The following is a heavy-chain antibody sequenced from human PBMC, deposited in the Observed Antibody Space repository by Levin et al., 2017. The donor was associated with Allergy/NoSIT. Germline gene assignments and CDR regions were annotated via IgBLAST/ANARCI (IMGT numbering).Heavy chain of an antibody. CDR1: GDSISSFY. D-gene: IGHD1-26*01. Sequence: SETLSLTCTVSGDSISSFYWSWIRLPPGKGLEWIGYVSDGGGSKYNPSLKSRVSMSIDMSKNQFSLRLSAVTAADTAVYYCARGRRSQWGLLQDLDFWGQGRLVTVSS. CDR2: VSDGGGS. V-gene: IGHV4-59*01. J-gene: IGHJ4*02. CDR3: ARGRRSQWGLLQDLDF.